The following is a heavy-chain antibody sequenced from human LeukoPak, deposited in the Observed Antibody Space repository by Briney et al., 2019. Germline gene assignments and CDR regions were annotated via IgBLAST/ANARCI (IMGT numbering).Heavy chain of an antibody. CDR2: IYSSGST. Sequence: KPSETLSLTCTVSGGSISSSSYYWGWIRQPPGKGLEWIGSIYSSGSTHYNPSLKSRVTISVDTSKNQFSLKLSSVTAADTAVYYCARGRDRMVYWGQGTLVTVSS. CDR3: ARGRDRMVY. V-gene: IGHV4-39*01. J-gene: IGHJ4*02. CDR1: GGSISSSSYY. D-gene: IGHD1-14*01.